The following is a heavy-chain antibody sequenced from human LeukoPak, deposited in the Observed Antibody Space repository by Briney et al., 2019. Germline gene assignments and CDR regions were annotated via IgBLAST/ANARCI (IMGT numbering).Heavy chain of an antibody. CDR2: IYHSGST. J-gene: IGHJ3*02. Sequence: SETLSLTCAVSGYSISSGYYWGWIRQPPGKGLEWIGSIYHSGSTYYNPSLKSRVTISVDTSKNQFSLKLSSVTAADTAVYYYARGKRWLHPGDAFDIWGQGTMVTVSS. CDR3: ARGKRWLHPGDAFDI. CDR1: GYSISSGYY. D-gene: IGHD5-24*01. V-gene: IGHV4-38-2*01.